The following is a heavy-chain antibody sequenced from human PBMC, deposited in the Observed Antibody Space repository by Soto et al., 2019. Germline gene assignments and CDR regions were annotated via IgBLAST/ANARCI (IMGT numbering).Heavy chain of an antibody. CDR3: ARAGGELPSPLFDY. V-gene: IGHV1-2*04. CDR1: GYTFTGYY. CDR2: INPNSGGT. J-gene: IGHJ4*02. Sequence: GASVKVSCKASGYTFTGYYMHWVRQAPGQGLEWMGWINPNSGGTNYAQKFQGWVTMTRDTSISTAYMELSRLRSDDTAVYYCARAGGELPSPLFDYWGQGTLVTVSS. D-gene: IGHD1-26*01.